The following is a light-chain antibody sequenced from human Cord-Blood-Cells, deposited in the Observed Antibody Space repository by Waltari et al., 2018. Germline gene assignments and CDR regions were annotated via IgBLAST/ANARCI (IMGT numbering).Light chain of an antibody. CDR3: QQYGSSPYT. V-gene: IGKV3-20*01. CDR1: QSVSSSY. Sequence: EIVLTQPPGTLSLSPGDRATLSCRASQSVSSSYLAWYQQKPGQAPRLLIYGASSRATGIPDRFSGSGSGTDFTLTISRLEPEDFAVYYCQQYGSSPYTFGQGTKLEIK. J-gene: IGKJ2*01. CDR2: GAS.